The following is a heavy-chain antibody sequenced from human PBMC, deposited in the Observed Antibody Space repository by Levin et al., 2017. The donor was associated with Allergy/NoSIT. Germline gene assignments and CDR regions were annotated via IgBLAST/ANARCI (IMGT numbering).Heavy chain of an antibody. Sequence: GESLKISCAASGFTFSSYAMSWVRQAPGKGLEWVSGISASGGTTYYADSVTGRFSISRDNSKNTLYLQINSLRAEGTAVYYCAKDRYGSGCDYFDYWGQGNLVTVSS. CDR1: GFTFSSYA. CDR3: AKDRYGSGCDYFDY. J-gene: IGHJ4*02. D-gene: IGHD6-19*01. V-gene: IGHV3-23*01. CDR2: ISASGGTT.